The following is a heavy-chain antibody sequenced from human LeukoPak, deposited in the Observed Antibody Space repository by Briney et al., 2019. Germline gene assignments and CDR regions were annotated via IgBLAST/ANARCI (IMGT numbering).Heavy chain of an antibody. CDR1: GGTFSSYA. Sequence: GSSVKVSCKASGGTFSSYAISWVRQAPGQGLEWMGRIIPILGIANYAQKFQGRVTITADKSTSTAYMELSSLRSEDTAVYYCTPGRYGHGANWFDPWGQGTLVTVSS. V-gene: IGHV1-69*04. CDR2: IIPILGIA. J-gene: IGHJ5*02. CDR3: TPGRYGHGANWFDP. D-gene: IGHD2-15*01.